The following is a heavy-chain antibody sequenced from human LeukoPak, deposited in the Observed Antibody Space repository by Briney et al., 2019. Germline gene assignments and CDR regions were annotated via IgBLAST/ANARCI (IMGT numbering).Heavy chain of an antibody. CDR2: INPYNGNT. CDR1: GYTFTSHG. Sequence: ASVKVSCKASGYTFTSHGISWVRQAPGQGLEWMGWINPYNGNTKYAQKFQGRVTMTTDTSTSTGYMELRSLRSEDTAVYYCARFTGGTYYMDVWGKGTTVTVSS. V-gene: IGHV1-18*01. J-gene: IGHJ6*03. D-gene: IGHD2-8*02. CDR3: ARFTGGTYYMDV.